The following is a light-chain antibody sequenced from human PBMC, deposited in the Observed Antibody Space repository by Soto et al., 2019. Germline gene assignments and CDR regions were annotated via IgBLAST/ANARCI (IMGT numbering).Light chain of an antibody. CDR3: SAYTSSNTVI. CDR2: DVS. J-gene: IGLJ2*01. Sequence: QSALTQPASVSGSPGQSITISCTGTSSDVGGYNYVSWYQQHPGKAPKLMIYDVSNRPSGSSNRFSGAKSGNTASLTISGIKSEDESDYYCSAYTSSNTVIFGGGTKVTVL. V-gene: IGLV2-14*01. CDR1: SSDVGGYNY.